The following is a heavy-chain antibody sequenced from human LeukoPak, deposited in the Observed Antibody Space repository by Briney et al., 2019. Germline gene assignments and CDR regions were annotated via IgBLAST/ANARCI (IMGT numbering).Heavy chain of an antibody. CDR2: IYYSGST. V-gene: IGHV4-39*01. D-gene: IGHD2-15*01. J-gene: IGHJ4*02. CDR1: GGSISSSSYY. CDR3: ARVRGDIVVVVAATGPYYFDY. Sequence: SETLSLTCTVSGGSISSSSYYWGWIRQPPGKGLEWIGSIYYSGSTYYNPSLKSRVTISVDTSKNQFSLKLSSVTAADTAVYYCARVRGDIVVVVAATGPYYFDYWGQGTLVTVSS.